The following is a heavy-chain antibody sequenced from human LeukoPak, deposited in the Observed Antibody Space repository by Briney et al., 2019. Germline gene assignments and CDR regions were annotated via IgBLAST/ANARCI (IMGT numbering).Heavy chain of an antibody. J-gene: IGHJ4*02. CDR2: ITRSSGHI. V-gene: IGHV3-21*01. CDR1: GFSFSNYG. Sequence: GGSLRLSCAASGFSFSNYGITWVRLAPGKGLEWVSAITRSSGHIYYADSVKGRFTISGDDSKKSVYLQMNSLRADDTAVYYCARGAIVGTVYYFDSWGQGTLVTVSS. D-gene: IGHD1-26*01. CDR3: ARGAIVGTVYYFDS.